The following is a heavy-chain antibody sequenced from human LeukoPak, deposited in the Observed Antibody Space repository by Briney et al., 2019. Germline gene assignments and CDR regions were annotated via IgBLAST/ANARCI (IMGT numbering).Heavy chain of an antibody. Sequence: GASVKVSCKASGYTFTSYGISWVRQAPGQGLEWMGWISAYNGNTNYAQKLQGRVTMTTDTSTSTAYMELRSLRSDDTAVYYCARERAGGGGSYYYYYMDVWGKGTTVTVSS. V-gene: IGHV1-18*01. CDR1: GYTFTSYG. CDR3: ARERAGGGGSYYYYYMDV. J-gene: IGHJ6*03. CDR2: ISAYNGNT. D-gene: IGHD2-21*01.